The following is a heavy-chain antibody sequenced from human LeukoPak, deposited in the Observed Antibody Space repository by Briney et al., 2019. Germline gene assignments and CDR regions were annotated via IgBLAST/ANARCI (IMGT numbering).Heavy chain of an antibody. J-gene: IGHJ4*02. CDR2: INHSGST. Sequence: PSETLSLTCAVYGGSFSGYYWSWIRQPPGKGLEWIGEINHSGSTHYNPSLKSRVTISVDTSKNQFPLKLSSVTAADTAVYYCARGASRDYWGQGTLVTVSS. CDR3: ARGASRDY. V-gene: IGHV4-34*01. CDR1: GGSFSGYY.